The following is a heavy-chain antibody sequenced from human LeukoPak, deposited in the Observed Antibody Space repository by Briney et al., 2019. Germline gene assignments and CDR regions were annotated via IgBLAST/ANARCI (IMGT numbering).Heavy chain of an antibody. J-gene: IGHJ6*03. CDR2: MNPNSGNT. V-gene: IGHV1-8*03. CDR1: GYTFTSYD. Sequence: ASVKVSCMASGYTFTSYDINWVRQATGQGLEWMGWMNPNSGNTGYAQKFQGRVTITRNTSISTAYMELSSLRSEDTAVYYCARGGPRILPIYYYMDVWGKGTTVTVSS. CDR3: ARGGPRILPIYYYMDV.